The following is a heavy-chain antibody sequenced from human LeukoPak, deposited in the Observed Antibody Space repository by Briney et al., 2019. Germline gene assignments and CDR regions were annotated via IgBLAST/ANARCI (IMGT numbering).Heavy chain of an antibody. J-gene: IGHJ6*02. Sequence: SETLSLTCAVYGGSFSGYYWSRIRQPPGKGLEWIGEINHSGSTNYNPSLKSRVTISVDTSKNQFSLKLSSVTAADTAVYYCARGRYYGSGSYYQYYYYYYGMDVWGQGTTVTVSS. CDR2: INHSGST. CDR1: GGSFSGYY. V-gene: IGHV4-34*01. CDR3: ARGRYYGSGSYYQYYYYYYGMDV. D-gene: IGHD3-10*01.